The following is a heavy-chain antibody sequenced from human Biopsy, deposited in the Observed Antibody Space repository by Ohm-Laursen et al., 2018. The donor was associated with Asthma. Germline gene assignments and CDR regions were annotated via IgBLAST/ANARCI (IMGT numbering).Heavy chain of an antibody. CDR2: IYNSGST. V-gene: IGHV4-30-4*01. J-gene: IGHJ5*02. CDR1: GGSISSGDYY. Sequence: TLSLTCTVSGGSISSGDYYWSWIRQPPGKGLEWIGYIYNSGSTYYNPSLKSRVTISVDTSKNQFSLKLSSVTAADTAVYYCARDLSFYDSSGYYRRWFDPWGQGTLVTVSS. CDR3: ARDLSFYDSSGYYRRWFDP. D-gene: IGHD3-22*01.